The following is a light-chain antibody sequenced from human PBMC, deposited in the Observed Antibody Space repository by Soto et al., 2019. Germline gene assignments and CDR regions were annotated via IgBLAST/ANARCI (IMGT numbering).Light chain of an antibody. CDR2: DAS. CDR3: QQYNNWPRT. V-gene: IGKV3-15*01. CDR1: QSVSSY. J-gene: IGKJ1*01. Sequence: EIVMTQSPATLSVSPGERATLSCRASQSVSSYLAWYQQKPGQAPRLLIYDASSGATGLPARFSGSGSGTEFTLTISSLQSEDFAVYYCQQYNNWPRTFGQGTRLEIK.